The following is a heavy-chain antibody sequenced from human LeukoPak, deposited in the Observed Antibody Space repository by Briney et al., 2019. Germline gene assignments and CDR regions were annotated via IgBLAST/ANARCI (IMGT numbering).Heavy chain of an antibody. CDR3: ARSTGYSSSFDY. CDR1: GFTFSSYA. D-gene: IGHD6-13*01. V-gene: IGHV3-30*01. J-gene: IGHJ4*02. CDR2: ISYDGSNK. Sequence: GRSLRLSCAASGFTFSSYAMHWVRQAPGKGLEWVAVISYDGSNKYYADSVKGRFTISRDNSKNTLYPQMNSLRAEDTAVYYCARSTGYSSSFDYWGQGTLVTVSS.